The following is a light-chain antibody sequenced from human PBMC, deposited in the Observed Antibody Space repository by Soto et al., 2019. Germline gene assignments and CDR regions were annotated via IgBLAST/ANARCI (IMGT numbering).Light chain of an antibody. Sequence: DIQMTQSPSSVSASIGDRVTITCRASQIIGSWLAWYQQKPGIAPTLLIYAASSLQSGVPSRFSGSGSGSDFTLTITSLQAEDSATYYCQHANSLPFTFGPGTKVDIK. J-gene: IGKJ3*01. CDR1: QIIGSW. CDR3: QHANSLPFT. V-gene: IGKV1-12*02. CDR2: AAS.